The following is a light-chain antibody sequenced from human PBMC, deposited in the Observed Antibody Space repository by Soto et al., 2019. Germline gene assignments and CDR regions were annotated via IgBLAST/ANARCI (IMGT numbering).Light chain of an antibody. CDR3: SSYTSSSTLYV. CDR2: EVS. V-gene: IGLV2-14*01. CDR1: SSDIGGYNY. Sequence: QALLTNPASVSGSPGQSITISCAGTSSDIGGYNYVSWYQQHPGKAPKVMIYEVSNRPSGVSNRFSGSKSGNTASLTISGLQAEDEADYYCSSYTSSSTLYVFGSGTKATVL. J-gene: IGLJ1*01.